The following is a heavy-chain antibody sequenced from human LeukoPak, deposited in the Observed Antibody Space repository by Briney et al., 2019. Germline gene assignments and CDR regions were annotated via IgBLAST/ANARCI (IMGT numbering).Heavy chain of an antibody. CDR2: IDPSDSYT. CDR1: GYSFTSYW. CDR3: ARQYYGGNSGDY. J-gene: IGHJ4*02. V-gene: IGHV5-10-1*01. Sequence: GESLKISCKCSGYSFTSYWISWVRQMPGKGLEWMGRIDPSDSYTNYSPSFQGHVTISADKSISTAYLQWISLKASDTAMYYCARQYYGGNSGDYWGQGTLVTVSS. D-gene: IGHD4-23*01.